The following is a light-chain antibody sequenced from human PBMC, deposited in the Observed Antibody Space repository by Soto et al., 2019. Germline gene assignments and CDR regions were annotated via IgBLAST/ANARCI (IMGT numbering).Light chain of an antibody. CDR1: QGIGNA. V-gene: IGKV1-6*02. Sequence: AMQITNSPACLSASFGDGVTIYGRASQGIGNALGWYQQKPGKPPKVLIYGASNLQSGVPPRFSGSGSGTDFTLAISSLQPEDSATYYCLQDINYPWTFGQGTKVDIK. CDR2: GAS. CDR3: LQDINYPWT. J-gene: IGKJ1*01.